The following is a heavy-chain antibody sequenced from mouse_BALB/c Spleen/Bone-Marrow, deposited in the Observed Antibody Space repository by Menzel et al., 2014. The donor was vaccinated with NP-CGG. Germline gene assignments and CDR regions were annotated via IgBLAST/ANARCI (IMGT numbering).Heavy chain of an antibody. CDR3: ARDDYDYFDY. Sequence: QVQLQQPGPELVKPGASVKISCKASGYSFIDYYINWVKQKPGQGPEWIGWIYPGSGNSKNNEKFKGKATLTVDTSSSTAYMQLSSLTSEDTAVYFCARDDYDYFDYWGQGTTLTVSS. D-gene: IGHD2-4*01. J-gene: IGHJ2*01. V-gene: IGHV1-84*02. CDR1: GYSFIDYY. CDR2: IYPGSGNS.